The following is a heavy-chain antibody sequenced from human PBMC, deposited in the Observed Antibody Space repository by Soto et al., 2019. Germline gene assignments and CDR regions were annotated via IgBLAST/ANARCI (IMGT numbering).Heavy chain of an antibody. Sequence: SETLSLTCTVSGGFISTYFWSWIRQDPGKGPEWIGYIFYNVTTSYNPSLKSRVNMSVYTSKNQFSLKLNSVTAADTAVYYCARSQPQIRFLVLWFEHWGTKTQVTASS. CDR1: GGFISTYF. CDR3: ARSQPQIRFLVLWFEH. J-gene: IGHJ5*02. CDR2: IFYNVTT. V-gene: IGHV4-59*01. D-gene: IGHD3-3*01.